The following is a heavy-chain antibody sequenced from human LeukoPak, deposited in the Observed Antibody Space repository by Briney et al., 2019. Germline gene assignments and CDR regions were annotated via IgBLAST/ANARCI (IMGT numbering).Heavy chain of an antibody. D-gene: IGHD3-22*01. J-gene: IGHJ4*02. CDR2: ISAYNGNT. V-gene: IGHV1-18*01. Sequence: ASVXXXCKXXXXXXTSXGISWVRQAPGQGLEWMGWISAYNGNTNYAQKLQGRVTMTTDTSTSTAYMELRSLRSDDTAVYYCARDRGYYDSSGYYYFDYWGQGTLVTVSS. CDR1: XXXXTSXG. CDR3: ARDRGYYDSSGYYYFDY.